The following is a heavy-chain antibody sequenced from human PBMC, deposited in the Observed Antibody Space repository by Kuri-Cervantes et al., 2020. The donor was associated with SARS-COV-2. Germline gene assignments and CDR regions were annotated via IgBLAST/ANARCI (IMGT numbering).Heavy chain of an antibody. J-gene: IGHJ5*02. V-gene: IGHV3-30*04. D-gene: IGHD3-16*01. CDR2: ISYDGSNK. CDR3: AREGELGGNSP. Sequence: GESLKISCAASGFTFSSYAMHWVRQAPGKGLEWVAVISYDGSNKYYADSVKGRFTISRDNSKNTLYLQMNSLRAEDTAVYYCAREGELGGNSPWGQGTLVTVSS. CDR1: GFTFSSYA.